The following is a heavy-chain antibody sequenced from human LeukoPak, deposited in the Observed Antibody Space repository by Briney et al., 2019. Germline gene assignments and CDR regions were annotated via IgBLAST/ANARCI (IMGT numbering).Heavy chain of an antibody. CDR2: IWCDGSNK. V-gene: IGHV3-33*01. D-gene: IGHD2-15*01. Sequence: GGSLTLSSTWSHLGFRGDSDRSSRQAPCKGLQWVAVIWCDGSNKYYEDSVKGRCTICRDNSKNTLYLQMNSLRAEDTAVYYCPRRESRSCYGYWGQGTLVTVSS. J-gene: IGHJ4*02. CDR1: HLGFRGDS. CDR3: PRRESRSCYGY.